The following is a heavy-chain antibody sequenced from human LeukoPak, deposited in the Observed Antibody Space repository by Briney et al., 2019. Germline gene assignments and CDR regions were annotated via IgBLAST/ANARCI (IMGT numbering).Heavy chain of an antibody. CDR1: GGSFSGYY. J-gene: IGHJ4*02. CDR3: ARDSSYDFWSGNGGFDY. Sequence: SETLSLTCAVYGGSFSGYYWSWIRQPPGKGLEWIGEINHSGSTNYNPSLKSRVTISVDTSKNQFSLKLSSVTVADTAVYYCARDSSYDFWSGNGGFDYWGQGTLVTVSS. V-gene: IGHV4-34*01. D-gene: IGHD3-3*01. CDR2: INHSGST.